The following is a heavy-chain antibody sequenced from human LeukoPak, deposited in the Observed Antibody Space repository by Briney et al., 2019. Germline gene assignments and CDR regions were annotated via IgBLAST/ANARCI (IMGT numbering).Heavy chain of an antibody. CDR2: IYYSGST. D-gene: IGHD6-13*01. V-gene: IGHV4-30-4*01. CDR3: ARVGSGWYYYFDY. J-gene: IGHJ4*02. Sequence: SETLSLTCTVSGGSISSGDYYWSWIRQPPGKGLEWIGHIYYSGSTYYNPSLKSRVTISVDTSKNQFSLKLSSVTAADTAVYYCARVGSGWYYYFDYWGQGTLVTVSS. CDR1: GGSISSGDYY.